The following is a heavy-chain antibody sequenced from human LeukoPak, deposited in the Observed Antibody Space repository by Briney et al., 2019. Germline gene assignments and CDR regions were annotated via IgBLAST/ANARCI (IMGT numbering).Heavy chain of an antibody. Sequence: ASVKVSCKASGYTFTGYYMHWVRQAPGQGLEWMGWINPKSGDTNYAQKFQGRVTMTRDTSISTAYMEVSRLRSDDTAVFYCARGQGNDYGDYDGWGHWGQGTLVTVS. V-gene: IGHV1-2*02. D-gene: IGHD4-17*01. J-gene: IGHJ4*02. CDR3: ARGQGNDYGDYDGWGH. CDR1: GYTFTGYY. CDR2: INPKSGDT.